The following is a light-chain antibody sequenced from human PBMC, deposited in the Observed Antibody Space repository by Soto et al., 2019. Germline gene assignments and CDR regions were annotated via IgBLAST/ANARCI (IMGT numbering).Light chain of an antibody. Sequence: EIVLTQSPGTLSLSPGERATLSCRASQSVSSNYLAWYQQRPGQAPRLLIYAASSRATGIPDRFSGSGSGTDFTLTIDGLQSEDFAVYYCKQYKEWPPFTFGQGTRLEIK. CDR2: AAS. CDR3: KQYKEWPPFT. CDR1: QSVSSNY. V-gene: IGKV3-20*01. J-gene: IGKJ5*01.